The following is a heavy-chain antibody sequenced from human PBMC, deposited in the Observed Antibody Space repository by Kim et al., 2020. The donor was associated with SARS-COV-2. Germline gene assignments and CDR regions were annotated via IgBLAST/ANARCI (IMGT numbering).Heavy chain of an antibody. CDR2: ISYDGSNK. CDR3: AKENRLWSPQYYYYYMDV. J-gene: IGHJ6*03. D-gene: IGHD5-18*01. CDR1: GFTFSSYG. V-gene: IGHV3-30*18. Sequence: GGSLRLSCAASGFTFSSYGMHWVRQAPGKGLEWVAVISYDGSNKYYADSVKGRFTISRDNSKNTLYLQMNSLRAEDTAVYYCAKENRLWSPQYYYYYMDVWGKGTTVTVSS.